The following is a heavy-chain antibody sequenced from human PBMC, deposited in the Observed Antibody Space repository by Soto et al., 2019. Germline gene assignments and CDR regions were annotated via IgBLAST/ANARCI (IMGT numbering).Heavy chain of an antibody. CDR1: GFSLTTSGVG. D-gene: IGHD3-3*01. Sequence: QITLNESGPTQVKPRQTLTLTCTFSGFSLTTSGVGVGWIRQSPGKAPEWLALLYWDDDKRYSPSLKSRLTITKDPSKNPVVLTMADLDPADTATYYCAHRVLRTVFGLVTTTAIYFDFWGQGTPVAVSS. V-gene: IGHV2-5*02. CDR3: AHRVLRTVFGLVTTTAIYFDF. CDR2: LYWDDDK. J-gene: IGHJ4*02.